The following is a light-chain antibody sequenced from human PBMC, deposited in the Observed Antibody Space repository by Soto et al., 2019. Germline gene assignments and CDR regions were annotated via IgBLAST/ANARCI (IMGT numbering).Light chain of an antibody. Sequence: EIVLTQSPGTLALSPGERATLSCRASQSVNSRLAWYQHKPGQAPRLLISGASNRASGIPARFSGWGSGTDFTLTISCLQSEDFATYYCQQYYSYPLTFGGGTKVEIK. V-gene: IGKV3D-15*01. CDR3: QQYYSYPLT. CDR2: GAS. J-gene: IGKJ4*01. CDR1: QSVNSR.